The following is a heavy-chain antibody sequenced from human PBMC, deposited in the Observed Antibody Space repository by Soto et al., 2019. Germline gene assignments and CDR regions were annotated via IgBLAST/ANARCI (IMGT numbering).Heavy chain of an antibody. D-gene: IGHD6-13*01. CDR2: ISGSGGST. J-gene: IGHJ4*02. CDR3: AKDIAGSSSLFDY. Sequence: PGGSLRLSCAASGFTFSSYAMSWVRQAPGKGLGWVSAISGSGGSTYYADSVKGRFTISRDNSKNTLYLQMNSLRAEDTAVYYCAKDIAGSSSLFDYWGQGTLVTVSS. CDR1: GFTFSSYA. V-gene: IGHV3-23*01.